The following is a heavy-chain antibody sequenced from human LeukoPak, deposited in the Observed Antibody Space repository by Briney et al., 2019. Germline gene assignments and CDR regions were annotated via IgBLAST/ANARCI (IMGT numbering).Heavy chain of an antibody. CDR1: GFTFSDYY. CDR3: ARNMVRGVIFPLGY. CDR2: ISTSGSTK. J-gene: IGHJ4*02. Sequence: GGSLRPPCAASGFTFSDYYMNWIRQAPGKGLEWVSYISTSGSTKYYADSVKGRFTMSRDNAKNSLYLQMNSLRAEDTAVYYCARNMVRGVIFPLGYWGQGILVTVSS. D-gene: IGHD3-10*01. V-gene: IGHV3-11*01.